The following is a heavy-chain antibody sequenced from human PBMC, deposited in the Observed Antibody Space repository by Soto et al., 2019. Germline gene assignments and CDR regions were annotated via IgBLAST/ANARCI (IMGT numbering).Heavy chain of an antibody. CDR2: ISAYSGST. CDR1: GYTFTNYP. V-gene: IGHV1-18*04. J-gene: IGHJ5*02. CDR3: ASALGCVLMARDP. Sequence: QVQLVQSGAEVKKPGASVKVSCKTSGYTFTNYPITWVRQAPGQGLEGVGWISAYSGSTNYAQKPQGRVTMTTDTFTITVYMELRSLRYDDTAVDYCASALGCVLMARDPWGQGALGTVSS. D-gene: IGHD2-8*01.